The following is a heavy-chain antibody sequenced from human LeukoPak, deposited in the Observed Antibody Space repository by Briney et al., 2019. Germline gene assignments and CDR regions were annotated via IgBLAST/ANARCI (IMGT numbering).Heavy chain of an antibody. J-gene: IGHJ5*02. V-gene: IGHV3-30-3*01. CDR2: ISYDGSNK. CDR1: GFTFRSYA. D-gene: IGHD2/OR15-2a*01. Sequence: PGTSLRPSCAASGFTFRSYAMHWVRQARVKGLEWVATISYDGSNKYYADSVKGRFTISRDNSKTTLYLQMNSLRAEDTAVFYCARDVNHWGQGTLVTVSS. CDR3: ARDVNH.